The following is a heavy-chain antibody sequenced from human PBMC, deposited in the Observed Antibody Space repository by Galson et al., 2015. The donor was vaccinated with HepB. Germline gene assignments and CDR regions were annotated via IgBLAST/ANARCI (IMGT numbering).Heavy chain of an antibody. CDR3: ARGGLIYGDYRYSDWYFDL. D-gene: IGHD4-17*01. CDR1: GYTFTGYY. Sequence: SVKVSCKASGYTFTGYYMHWVRQAPGQGLEWMGWINPNSGGTNYAQKFQGRVTMTRDTSISTAYMELSRLRSDDTAVYYCARGGLIYGDYRYSDWYFDLWGRGTLVTVSS. J-gene: IGHJ2*01. CDR2: INPNSGGT. V-gene: IGHV1-2*02.